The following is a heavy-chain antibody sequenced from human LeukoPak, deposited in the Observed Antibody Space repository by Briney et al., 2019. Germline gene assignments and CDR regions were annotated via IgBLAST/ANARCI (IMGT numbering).Heavy chain of an antibody. D-gene: IGHD6-13*01. J-gene: IGHJ6*02. Sequence: GESLKISCKGSSYIFTSHWIGWVRQMPGKGLEWMGIIFPGDSDTRYSPSFQGQVTISADKSISTAYLQWSSLKASDTAMYYCARQQLAESYYYYGMDVWGQGTTVTVSS. CDR1: SYIFTSHW. V-gene: IGHV5-51*01. CDR2: IFPGDSDT. CDR3: ARQQLAESYYYYGMDV.